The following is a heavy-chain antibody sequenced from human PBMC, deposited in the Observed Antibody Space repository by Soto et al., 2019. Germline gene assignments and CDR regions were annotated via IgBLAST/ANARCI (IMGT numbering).Heavy chain of an antibody. V-gene: IGHV1-18*01. CDR1: GYTFTSYG. CDR3: ARERVEVRGSGYYYYGMDV. CDR2: ISAYNGNT. J-gene: IGHJ6*02. D-gene: IGHD3-10*01. Sequence: ASVKVSCKASGYTFTSYGISWVRQAPGQGLEWMGWISAYNGNTNYAQKPQGRVTMTTDTSTSTAYMELRSLRSDDTAVYYCARERVEVRGSGYYYYGMDVWGQGTTVTVSS.